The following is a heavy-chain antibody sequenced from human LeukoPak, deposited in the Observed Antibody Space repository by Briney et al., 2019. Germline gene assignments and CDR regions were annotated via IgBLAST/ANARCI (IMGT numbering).Heavy chain of an antibody. D-gene: IGHD4-23*01. J-gene: IGHJ3*02. V-gene: IGHV3-23*01. CDR3: AKVELARVVGGAFDI. CDR2: ISGSGDST. Sequence: PGWSLTLSCKPSRKSVMNDNNIDLGQAPVKGLEWVSVISGSGDSTYYADSVKGRFTMSRDNSKNTLYLQMNSPRAEDTAVYYGAKVELARVVGGAFDIW. CDR1: RKSVMNDN.